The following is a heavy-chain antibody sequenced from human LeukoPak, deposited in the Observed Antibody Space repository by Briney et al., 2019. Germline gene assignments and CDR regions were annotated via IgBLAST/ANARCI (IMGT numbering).Heavy chain of an antibody. CDR3: ARPGGPYYYDSSGYMVS. CDR1: GYTFTGYY. V-gene: IGHV1-2*02. D-gene: IGHD3-22*01. J-gene: IGHJ4*02. Sequence: ASVTVSCKASGYTFTGYYMHWVRQAPGQGLEWMGWINPNSGGTNYAQKFQGRVTMTRDTSISTAYMELSRLRSDDTAVYYCARPGGPYYYDSSGYMVSWGQGTLVTVSS. CDR2: INPNSGGT.